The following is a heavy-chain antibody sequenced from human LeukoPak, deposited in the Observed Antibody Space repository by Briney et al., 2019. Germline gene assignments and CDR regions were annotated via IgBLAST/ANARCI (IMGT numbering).Heavy chain of an antibody. D-gene: IGHD2-2*01. CDR1: GYTFTSYG. J-gene: IGHJ6*03. V-gene: IGHV1-18*01. CDR2: ISAYNGNT. Sequence: EASVKVSCKASGYTFTSYGISWVRQAPGQGLEWMGWISAYNGNTNYAQKLQGRVTMTTDTSTSTAYMELRSLRSDDTAVYYCARVGQYCSSTSCYGAYYYYMDVWGKGTTVTVSS. CDR3: ARVGQYCSSTSCYGAYYYYMDV.